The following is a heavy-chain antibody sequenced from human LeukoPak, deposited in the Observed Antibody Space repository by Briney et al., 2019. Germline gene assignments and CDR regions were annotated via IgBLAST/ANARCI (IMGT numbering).Heavy chain of an antibody. J-gene: IGHJ4*02. D-gene: IGHD6-19*01. CDR2: INTKTGNP. CDR3: VFIRSGWSILY. V-gene: IGHV7-4-1*02. Sequence: ASVKVSCKASGYTFTNYAMNWVRQAPGQGLEWVGWINTKTGNPTYAQGFTGRFVFSLDTSVSTAYLQISTLKAEDTALYYCVFIRSGWSILYWGQGTLVTVSS. CDR1: GYTFTNYA.